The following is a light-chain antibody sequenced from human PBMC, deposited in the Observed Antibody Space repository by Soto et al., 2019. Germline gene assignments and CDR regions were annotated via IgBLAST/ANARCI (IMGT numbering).Light chain of an antibody. CDR3: QQYGSSPWT. J-gene: IGKJ1*01. V-gene: IGKV3-20*01. CDR1: QSVVNN. Sequence: EIVLTQSPDTLSLSPGERATLSCRASQSVVNNLAWYQQKVGQAPRLLIYLASSRAAGVPERFSGSGSGTDFTLTISRLDPEDFAVYYCQQYGSSPWTFGRGTKVDI. CDR2: LAS.